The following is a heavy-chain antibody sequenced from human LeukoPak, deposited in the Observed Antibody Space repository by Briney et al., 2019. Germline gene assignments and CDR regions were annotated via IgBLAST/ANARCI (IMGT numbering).Heavy chain of an antibody. CDR2: INQDGSDQ. J-gene: IGHJ4*02. V-gene: IGHV3-7*01. CDR3: ARSLWPEDY. D-gene: IGHD2-21*01. CDR1: EFAFSSYW. Sequence: GGSLRLSCAASEFAFSSYWASWVRQAPGKGLEWVANINQDGSDQNYVDSVRGRFTISRDNAKNSAYLQMNSLRVEDTAVYYCARSLWPEDYWGQGILVTVSS.